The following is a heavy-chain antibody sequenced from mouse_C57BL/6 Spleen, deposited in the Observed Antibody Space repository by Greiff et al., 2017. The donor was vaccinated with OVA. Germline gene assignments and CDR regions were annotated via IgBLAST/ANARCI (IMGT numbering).Heavy chain of an antibody. D-gene: IGHD2-2*01. J-gene: IGHJ2*01. CDR3: VRQYGYYFDY. CDR1: GFSFNTYA. Sequence: EVQGVESGGGLVQPKGSLKLSCAASGFSFNTYAMNWVRQAPGKGLEWVARIRSKSNNYATYYADSVKDRFTISRDDSESMLYLQMNNLKTEDTAMYYCVRQYGYYFDYWGQGTTLTVSS. CDR2: IRSKSNNYAT. V-gene: IGHV10-1*01.